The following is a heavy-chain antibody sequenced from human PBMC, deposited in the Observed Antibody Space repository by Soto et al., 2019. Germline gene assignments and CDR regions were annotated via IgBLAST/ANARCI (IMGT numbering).Heavy chain of an antibody. D-gene: IGHD2-2*01. Sequence: GGSLRLSCSASGFTFSSYAMHWVRQAPGKGLEYVSAVSSNGGSTYYADSVKGRFTISRDNSKNTLYLQMSSLRAEDTAVYYCVKDSVPAATPYNWFDPWGQGTLVTVSS. J-gene: IGHJ5*02. V-gene: IGHV3-64D*06. CDR3: VKDSVPAATPYNWFDP. CDR1: GFTFSSYA. CDR2: VSSNGGST.